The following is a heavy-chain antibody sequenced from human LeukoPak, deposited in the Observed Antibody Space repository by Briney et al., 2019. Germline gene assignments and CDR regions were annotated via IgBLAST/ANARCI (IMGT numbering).Heavy chain of an antibody. D-gene: IGHD3-10*01. CDR2: ISSSSSYI. CDR1: GFTFSDYY. J-gene: IGHJ4*02. Sequence: GGSLRLSCAASGFTFSDYYMSWVRQAPGKGLEWVSSISSSSSYIYYADSVKGRFTISRDNAKNSLYLQMNSLRAEDTAVYYCARDREVISFDYWGQGTLVTVSS. CDR3: ARDREVISFDY. V-gene: IGHV3-21*01.